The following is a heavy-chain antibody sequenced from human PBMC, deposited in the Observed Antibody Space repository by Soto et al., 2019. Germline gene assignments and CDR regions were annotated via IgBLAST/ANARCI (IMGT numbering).Heavy chain of an antibody. CDR3: ARLYLLIGGVYNWNDDAFDI. D-gene: IGHD1-1*01. V-gene: IGHV3-11*01. CDR2: ISSSGSTI. CDR1: GFTFSDYY. Sequence: GGSLRLSCAASGFTFSDYYMSWIRQAPGKGLEWVSYISSSGSTIYYADSVKGRFTISRDNAKNSLYLQMNSLRAEDTAVYYCARLYLLIGGVYNWNDDAFDIWGQGTMVTVSS. J-gene: IGHJ3*02.